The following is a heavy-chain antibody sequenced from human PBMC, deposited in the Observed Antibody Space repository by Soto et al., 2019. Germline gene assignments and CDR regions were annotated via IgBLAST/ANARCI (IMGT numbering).Heavy chain of an antibody. CDR3: ARLYALVLTGVYYFDY. CDR2: IVSNGGE. CDR1: DFSLTNARMG. Sequence: SCPTLVNPTETLTLTCIVSDFSLTNARMGVSWIRQPPGKAPEWLAHIVSNGGESYRTSLKSRLTISKDTSKRQVVLTMSNMDTVETATYYCARLYALVLTGVYYFDYWGQGTKVTVSS. J-gene: IGHJ4*02. D-gene: IGHD3-9*01. V-gene: IGHV2-26*01.